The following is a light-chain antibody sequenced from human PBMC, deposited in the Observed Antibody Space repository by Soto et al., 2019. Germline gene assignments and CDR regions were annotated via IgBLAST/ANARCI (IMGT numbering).Light chain of an antibody. J-gene: IGKJ1*01. CDR1: QSVSSSY. Sequence: EIVLTQSPGTLSLSPGERATLSCRASQSVSSSYLAWYQQKPGQAPRLLIYGASSRATGIPDRFSGSGSGTDFTLTISRLEPEDFAVYYCQQYGSSPSVAFGQGTKVDIK. CDR3: QQYGSSPSVA. CDR2: GAS. V-gene: IGKV3-20*01.